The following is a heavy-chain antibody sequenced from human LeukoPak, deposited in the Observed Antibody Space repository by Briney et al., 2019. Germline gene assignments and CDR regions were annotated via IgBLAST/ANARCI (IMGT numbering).Heavy chain of an antibody. CDR2: IYPGDSDT. V-gene: IGHV5-51*01. CDR3: ARQRGYDSSGYYSDSLSY. J-gene: IGHJ4*02. CDR1: GYSFTSYW. D-gene: IGHD3-22*01. Sequence: GESLKISCKGSGYSFTSYWIGWVRQMPGKGLEWMGIIYPGDSDTRYSPSFQGQVTISADKSISTAYLQWSSLRASDTAMYYCARQRGYDSSGYYSDSLSYWGQGTLVTVSS.